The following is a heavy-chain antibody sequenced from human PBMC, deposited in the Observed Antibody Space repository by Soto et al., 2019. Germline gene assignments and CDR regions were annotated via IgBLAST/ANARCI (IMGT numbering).Heavy chain of an antibody. CDR3: ASGSALAADS. Sequence: QVHLVQSGAVIKKPGSSVKVSCQASGGTLTTFTVSWVRQAPGQALEWMGGIIPLFGSTNYAQRFQGRLTITADKSTANSYLDLRSLRSDDTAVYYFASGSALAADSWGQGTLVTVS. CDR2: IIPLFGST. J-gene: IGHJ5*01. V-gene: IGHV1-69*06. D-gene: IGHD3-3*02. CDR1: GGTLTTFT.